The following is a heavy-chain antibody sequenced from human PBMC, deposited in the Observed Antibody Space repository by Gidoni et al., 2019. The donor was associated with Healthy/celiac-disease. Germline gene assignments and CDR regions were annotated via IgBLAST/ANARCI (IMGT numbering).Heavy chain of an antibody. CDR3: ARDTHEGRFDY. CDR1: GYTFTSYA. V-gene: IGHV1-3*01. Sequence: QVQLVQSGAEVKKPGASVKVSCKASGYTFTSYAMHWVRQAPGQRLEWMGGINAGNGNTKYSQKCQGRVTITRDTAASTAYMELSSLRSEDTAVYYCARDTHEGRFDYWGQGTLVTVSS. J-gene: IGHJ4*02. CDR2: INAGNGNT.